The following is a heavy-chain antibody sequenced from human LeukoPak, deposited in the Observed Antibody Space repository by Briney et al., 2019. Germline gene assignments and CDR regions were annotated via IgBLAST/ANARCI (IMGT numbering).Heavy chain of an antibody. D-gene: IGHD2-15*01. CDR3: AKGRYCSGGSCYGNFDY. V-gene: IGHV3-23*01. CDR1: GFTFSTYA. CDR2: ISGSGGST. J-gene: IGHJ4*02. Sequence: TGGSLRLSCAASGFTFSTYAMSWVRQAPGKGLEWVSAISGSGGSTYYADSVKGRFTISRDNSKNTLYLQMNSLRAEDTAIYYCAKGRYCSGGSCYGNFDYWGQGTLVTVSS.